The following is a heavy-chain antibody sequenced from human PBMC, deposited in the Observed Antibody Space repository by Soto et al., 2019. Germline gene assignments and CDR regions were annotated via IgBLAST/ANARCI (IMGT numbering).Heavy chain of an antibody. D-gene: IGHD4-17*01. CDR2: IYYSGST. CDR1: GGSISSGGYY. V-gene: IGHV4-31*03. Sequence: QVQLQESGPGLVKPSQTLSLTCTVSGGSISSGGYYWSWIRQHPGKGLEWIGYIYYSGSTYYNPALKRRVTISVDTSKNQFSLKLSSVTAADTAVYYCARDYGDIYYYYGMDVWGQGTTVTVSS. CDR3: ARDYGDIYYYYGMDV. J-gene: IGHJ6*02.